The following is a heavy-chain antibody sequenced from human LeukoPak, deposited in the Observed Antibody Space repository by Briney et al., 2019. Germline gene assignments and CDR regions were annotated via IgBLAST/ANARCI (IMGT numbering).Heavy chain of an antibody. J-gene: IGHJ4*02. Sequence: PSETLSLTCTVSGGSISSYYGSWIRQPTGKGLEWIGYIYYSGSTNYNPSLKSRVTISVDTSKNQFSLKLSSVTAADTAVYYCARHVRLSFGDYWGQGTLVTVSS. V-gene: IGHV4-59*08. CDR2: IYYSGST. D-gene: IGHD3-10*01. CDR3: ARHVRLSFGDY. CDR1: GGSISSYY.